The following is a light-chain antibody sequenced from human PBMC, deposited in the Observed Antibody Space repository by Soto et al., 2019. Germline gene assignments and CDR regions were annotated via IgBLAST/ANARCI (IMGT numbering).Light chain of an antibody. V-gene: IGLV1-40*01. CDR1: SSNIGAGYD. CDR2: GNS. J-gene: IGLJ2*01. CDR3: QSYDSSLSAVV. Sequence: QSVLTQPPSVSGAPGQRVTISCTGSSSNIGAGYDVHWYQQLPGTAPKLLIYGNSNRPSGVPDRFSGSKSGTSASLAITGLQAEDEAYYDCQSYDSSLSAVVFGGGTKLTVL.